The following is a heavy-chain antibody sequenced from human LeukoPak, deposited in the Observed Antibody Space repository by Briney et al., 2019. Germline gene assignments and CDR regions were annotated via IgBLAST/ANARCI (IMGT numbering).Heavy chain of an antibody. V-gene: IGHV3-43*01. J-gene: IGHJ4*02. CDR3: AKGGVVTAVVYYLDY. CDR1: GFTFDDFT. Sequence: GGSLRLSSAASGFTFDDFTLHWLRQAPGKSLEWVSLITWDGSTTYYTDSVKGRFTISRDNTKNALFLQMNNLTKEDTAFYYCAKGGVVTAVVYYLDYWGQGTLVSVSS. CDR2: ITWDGSTT. D-gene: IGHD2-21*02.